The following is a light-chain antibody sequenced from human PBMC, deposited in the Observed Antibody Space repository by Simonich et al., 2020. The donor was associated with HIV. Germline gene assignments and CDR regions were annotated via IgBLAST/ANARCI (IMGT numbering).Light chain of an antibody. CDR2: AAS. V-gene: IGKV1-12*01. J-gene: IGKJ3*01. CDR1: QSVSSS. CDR3: QQANSFPFT. Sequence: TQAPGTLSLSPGERATLSCRASQSVSSSYLAWYQQKPGKAPKLLIYAASTLQNGVPSRFSGSGSGTDFTLTISSLQPEDFATYYCQQANSFPFTFGPGTKVDIK.